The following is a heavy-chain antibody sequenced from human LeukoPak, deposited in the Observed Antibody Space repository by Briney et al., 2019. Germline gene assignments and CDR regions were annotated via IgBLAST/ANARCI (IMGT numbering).Heavy chain of an antibody. CDR2: IKYDGSEK. CDR3: ARDGSYYYMDV. D-gene: IGHD3-10*01. Sequence: GGSLRLSCAASGFTFSSYWMSWVRRAPGKGLEWVANIKYDGSEKDYVDSVKGRFTISRDNAKNSLYLQMNSLRAEDTAVYYCARDGSYYYMDVWGKGTTVTVSS. V-gene: IGHV3-7*01. CDR1: GFTFSSYW. J-gene: IGHJ6*03.